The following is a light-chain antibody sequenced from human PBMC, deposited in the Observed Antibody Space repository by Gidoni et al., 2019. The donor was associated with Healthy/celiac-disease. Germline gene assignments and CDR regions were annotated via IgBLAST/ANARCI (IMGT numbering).Light chain of an antibody. CDR1: QSVSSSY. CDR3: QQYGSSFT. J-gene: IGKJ3*01. CDR2: GAS. V-gene: IGKV3-20*01. Sequence: ELVLPQSPGTLSLSPGERATLSCRASQSVSSSYLAWYQQKPGQAPRLLIYGASRRATGIPDRFRGSGSGTDFTLTISRLETEDFAVYYCQQYGSSFTFGPGTKVDIK.